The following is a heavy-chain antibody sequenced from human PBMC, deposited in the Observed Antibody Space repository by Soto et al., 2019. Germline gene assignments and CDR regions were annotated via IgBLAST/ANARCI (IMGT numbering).Heavy chain of an antibody. CDR1: GFTFSSYG. Sequence: GGSLRLSCAASGFTFSSYGMHWVRQAPGKGLEWVAVIWYDGSNKYYADSVKGRFTISRDNSKNTLYLQMNSLRAEDTAVYYCAREGHITGTTFDYWGQGTLVTVSS. J-gene: IGHJ4*02. D-gene: IGHD1-7*01. CDR2: IWYDGSNK. V-gene: IGHV3-33*01. CDR3: AREGHITGTTFDY.